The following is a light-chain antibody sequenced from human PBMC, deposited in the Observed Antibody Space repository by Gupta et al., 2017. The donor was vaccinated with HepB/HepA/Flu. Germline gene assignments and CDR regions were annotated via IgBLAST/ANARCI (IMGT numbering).Light chain of an antibody. Sequence: VLTQSPATLSLSPGERATLSCRASQSVSSYFAWYQQKPGQAPRLLIHDASSRAPGIPARFSGTGSGTDFTLTISRLDPEDSAVYYCQLRSNWPPEGTCGGGTXIEIK. V-gene: IGKV3-11*01. CDR3: QLRSNWPPEGT. CDR1: QSVSSY. CDR2: DAS. J-gene: IGKJ4*01.